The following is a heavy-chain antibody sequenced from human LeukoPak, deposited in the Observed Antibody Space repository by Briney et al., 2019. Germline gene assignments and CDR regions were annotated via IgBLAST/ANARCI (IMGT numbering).Heavy chain of an antibody. Sequence: GRSLRLSCAASGFTFSSYGMHWVRQAPGKGLEWVAAISYDGSNKYYADSVKGRFTSSRDNSKNTLYLQMHSLRAEDMAVYYCAKIYGDYGYYYYGMDVWGQGTTVTVSS. J-gene: IGHJ6*02. D-gene: IGHD4-17*01. CDR1: GFTFSSYG. V-gene: IGHV3-30*18. CDR2: ISYDGSNK. CDR3: AKIYGDYGYYYYGMDV.